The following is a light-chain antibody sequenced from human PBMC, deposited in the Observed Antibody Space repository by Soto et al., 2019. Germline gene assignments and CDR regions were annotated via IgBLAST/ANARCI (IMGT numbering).Light chain of an antibody. CDR2: DAS. V-gene: IGKV1-5*01. CDR3: QQYNSYST. J-gene: IGKJ1*01. Sequence: DIQMTQSPSTLSASVGDRVIITCRASQSISDYLAWYQQKPGKAPKLLIYDASSLESGVPSRFSGSGSGTEFTLTISSLQPDDFATYYCQQYNSYSTFGQGTKVDIK. CDR1: QSISDY.